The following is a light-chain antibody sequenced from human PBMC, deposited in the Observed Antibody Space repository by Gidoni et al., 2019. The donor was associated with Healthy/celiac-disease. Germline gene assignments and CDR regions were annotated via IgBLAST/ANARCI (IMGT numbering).Light chain of an antibody. CDR1: QSISSY. Sequence: DIHLTQSPSYLSASVGDRVTITCWASQSISSYLVWYHQKSGKAPKLLIYAASTLQSGVPSRFSGSGSGTEFTLTISSLQPEDFATYYCQQINSNPITFGQGTKLEIK. V-gene: IGKV1-9*01. CDR3: QQINSNPIT. CDR2: AAS. J-gene: IGKJ5*01.